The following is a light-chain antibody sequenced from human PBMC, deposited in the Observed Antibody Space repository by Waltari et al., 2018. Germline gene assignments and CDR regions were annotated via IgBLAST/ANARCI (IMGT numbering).Light chain of an antibody. V-gene: IGKV1-9*01. J-gene: IGKJ4*01. CDR2: AAS. CDR3: QQVYRYPDT. Sequence: DIQLTQSPSFLSASIGDRVTITCRASQDITNYLAWYQQKPGKAPNLLIYAASTLQSGVPSRFSGSGSGAEVTLTIRSLQPEDFATYHCQQVYRYPDTFGGGTKVEIK. CDR1: QDITNY.